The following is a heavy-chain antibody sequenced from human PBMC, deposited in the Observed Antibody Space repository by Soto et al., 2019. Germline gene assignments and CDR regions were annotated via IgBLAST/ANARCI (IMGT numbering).Heavy chain of an antibody. CDR1: GGTLSNYT. CDR3: ARGRAPYYALDV. CDR2: IIHFFRKT. Sequence: QDQLVQSGAEVKKPGSSVKVSCKASGGTLSNYTINWVRQAPVQGLEWMGGIIHFFRKTHCPQNFQGRVTIIADESTRTGYMELSSLRSEDTAVYYCARGRAPYYALDVWGQGTTVTVSS. V-gene: IGHV1-69*12. J-gene: IGHJ6*02.